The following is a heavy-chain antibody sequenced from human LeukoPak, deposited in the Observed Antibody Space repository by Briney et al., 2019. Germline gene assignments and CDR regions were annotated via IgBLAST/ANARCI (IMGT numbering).Heavy chain of an antibody. V-gene: IGHV3-48*04. D-gene: IGHD6-19*01. Sequence: PGGSLRLSCAASGFTFSSYSMNWVRQAPGKGLEWVSYISSSSSTIYYADSVKGRFTISRDNAKNSLYLQMNSLRAEDTAVYYCAAEGYSSPSGFDPWGQGTLVTVSS. CDR1: GFTFSSYS. J-gene: IGHJ5*02. CDR3: AAEGYSSPSGFDP. CDR2: ISSSSSTI.